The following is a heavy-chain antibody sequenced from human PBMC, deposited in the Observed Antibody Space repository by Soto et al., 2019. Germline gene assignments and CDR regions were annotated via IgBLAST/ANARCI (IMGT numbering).Heavy chain of an antibody. D-gene: IGHD3-22*01. CDR1: GYTFTSYG. CDR3: AREPLRSSDYYYFDY. CDR2: ISAYNGNT. V-gene: IGHV1-18*01. J-gene: IGHJ4*02. Sequence: QVQLVQSGAEVKKPGASVKVTCKASGYTFTSYGSSWVRQAPGQGLEWMGWISAYNGNTNYAQKLQGRVTMTTDTSTSTAYMELRSLRSDDTAVYYCAREPLRSSDYYYFDYWGQGTLVTVSS.